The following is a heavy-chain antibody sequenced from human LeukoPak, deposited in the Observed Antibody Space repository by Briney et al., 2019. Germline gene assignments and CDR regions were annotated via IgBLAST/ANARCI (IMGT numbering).Heavy chain of an antibody. D-gene: IGHD6-25*01. Sequence: GGSLRLSCAASAFTFGDYAMHWVRQAPGKGLEWVSGINWNSRNIDYADSVKGRFTISRDNAKDSLYLQMNSLRAEDTALYYCAKYSQESAAGTGCFDSWGQGTLVTVSS. J-gene: IGHJ4*02. CDR3: AKYSQESAAGTGCFDS. CDR1: AFTFGDYA. CDR2: INWNSRNI. V-gene: IGHV3-9*01.